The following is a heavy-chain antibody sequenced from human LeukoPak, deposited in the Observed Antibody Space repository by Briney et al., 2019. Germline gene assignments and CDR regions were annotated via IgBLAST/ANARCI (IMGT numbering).Heavy chain of an antibody. V-gene: IGHV1-18*01. Sequence: ASVKVSCKASGYTFTSYGISWLRQPPGQGLEWMGWISAYNGNTNYAQKLQGRVTMTTDTSTSTAYMELRSLRSDDTAVYYCARGTRGPQTGDYWGQGTLVTVSS. CDR1: GYTFTSYG. J-gene: IGHJ4*02. CDR3: ARGTRGPQTGDY. CDR2: ISAYNGNT. D-gene: IGHD2-2*01.